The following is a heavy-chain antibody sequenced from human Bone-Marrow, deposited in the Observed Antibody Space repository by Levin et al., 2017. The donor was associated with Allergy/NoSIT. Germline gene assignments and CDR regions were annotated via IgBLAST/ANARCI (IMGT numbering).Heavy chain of an antibody. CDR1: GGSISSGDNY. CDR3: ARGYYDILTGYPKNFDY. V-gene: IGHV4-30-4*01. J-gene: IGHJ4*02. CDR2: IYYSGST. D-gene: IGHD3-9*01. Sequence: SETLSLTCSVSGGSISSGDNYWSWIRQPPGKGLEWIGYIYYSGSTYYNPSLKSRVTISVDTSKNQFSLKLSSVTAADTAVYYCARGYYDILTGYPKNFDYWGQGTLVTVSS.